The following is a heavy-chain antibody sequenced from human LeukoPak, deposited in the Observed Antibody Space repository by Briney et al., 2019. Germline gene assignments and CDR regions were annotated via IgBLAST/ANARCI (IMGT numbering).Heavy chain of an antibody. D-gene: IGHD2-2*01. J-gene: IGHJ6*04. CDR1: GFTFSSYW. CDR2: IKQDGSEK. CDR3: ARDVSLGYCSSTSCFTTAWDV. V-gene: IGHV3-7*03. Sequence: GGSQRLSRAASGFTFSSYWMSWVRQAPGKGLEWVANIKQDGSEKYYVDSVKGRFTISRDNAKNSLYLQMNSLRAEDTAVYYCARDVSLGYCSSTSCFTTAWDVWGKGTTVTVSS.